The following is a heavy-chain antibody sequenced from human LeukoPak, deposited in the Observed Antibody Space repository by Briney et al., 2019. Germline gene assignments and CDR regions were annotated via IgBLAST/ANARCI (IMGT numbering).Heavy chain of an antibody. V-gene: IGHV4-34*01. CDR2: INHSGST. CDR3: ARVQRRITMIVVVRSYYFDY. CDR1: GGSFSGYY. J-gene: IGHJ4*02. D-gene: IGHD3-22*01. Sequence: PSETLSLTCAVYGGSFSGYYWSWIRQPPGKGLEWIGEINHSGSTNYNPSLKSRVTISVDTSKNQFSLKLSSVTAADTAVYYCARVQRRITMIVVVRSYYFDYWGQGTLVTVSS.